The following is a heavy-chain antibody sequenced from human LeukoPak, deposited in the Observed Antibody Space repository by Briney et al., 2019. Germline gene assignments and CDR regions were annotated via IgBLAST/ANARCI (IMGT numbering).Heavy chain of an antibody. CDR1: GGSISSTTYY. Sequence: SETLSLTCTVSGGSISSTTYYWVWVRQPQGKGLEWIGSIYYSAGTYYNPSLKSRVTMSVDTSKNQFSLKLTSVAAADTAVYYCARGDLDSSSSYYYFDYWGQGTLVTVSS. V-gene: IGHV4-39*07. CDR3: ARGDLDSSSSYYYFDY. CDR2: IYYSAGT. D-gene: IGHD6-13*01. J-gene: IGHJ4*02.